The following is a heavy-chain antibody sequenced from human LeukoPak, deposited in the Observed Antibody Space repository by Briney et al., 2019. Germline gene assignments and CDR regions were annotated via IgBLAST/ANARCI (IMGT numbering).Heavy chain of an antibody. CDR3: ARDRTGTVNWFDP. CDR1: GYTFTSYD. J-gene: IGHJ5*02. D-gene: IGHD1-1*01. V-gene: IGHV1-8*03. CDR2: MNPNSGNI. Sequence: ASVKVSCKASGYTFTSYDINWVRQATGQGLEWMGWMNPNSGNIGYAQKFQGRVTITRNTSISTAYMELSGLRSEDTAVYYCARDRTGTVNWFDPWGQGTLVTVSS.